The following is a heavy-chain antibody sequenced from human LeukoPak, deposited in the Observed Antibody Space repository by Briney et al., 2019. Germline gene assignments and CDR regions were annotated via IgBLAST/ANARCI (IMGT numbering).Heavy chain of an antibody. Sequence: PSETLSLTCTVSGGSISSSSYYWGWIRQPPGKGLEWIGSIYYSGSTYYSPSLKSRVTISVDTSKNQFSLKLSSVTAADTAVYYCARHAYYDFWSGYYTSDYFDYWGQGTLVTVSS. CDR2: IYYSGST. D-gene: IGHD3-3*01. CDR3: ARHAYYDFWSGYYTSDYFDY. J-gene: IGHJ4*02. V-gene: IGHV4-39*01. CDR1: GGSISSSSYY.